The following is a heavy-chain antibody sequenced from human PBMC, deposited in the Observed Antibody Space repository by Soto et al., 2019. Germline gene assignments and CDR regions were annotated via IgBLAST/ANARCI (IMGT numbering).Heavy chain of an antibody. CDR2: IYYSGST. D-gene: IGHD2-2*01. V-gene: IGHV4-59*08. J-gene: IGHJ5*02. CDR1: GGSISSYY. Sequence: SETLSLTCTVSGGSISSYYWSWIRQPPGKGLEWIGYIYYSGSTNYNPSLKSRVTISVDTSKNQFSLKLSSVTAADTAVYYCASLSRYCSSTSCYNWFDPWAQRTLVTVSS. CDR3: ASLSRYCSSTSCYNWFDP.